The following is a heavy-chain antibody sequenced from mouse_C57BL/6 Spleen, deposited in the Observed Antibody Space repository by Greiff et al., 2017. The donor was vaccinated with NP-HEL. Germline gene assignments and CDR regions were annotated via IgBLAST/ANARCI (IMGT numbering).Heavy chain of an antibody. CDR1: GFTFSSYA. J-gene: IGHJ4*01. CDR2: ISDGGSYT. V-gene: IGHV5-4*01. Sequence: EVLLVESGGGLVKPGGSLKLSCAASGFTFSSYAMSWVRQTPEKRLEWVATISDGGSYTYYPDNVKGRFTISRDNAKNKLYLQMSHLKSEDTAMYYCARGYYAMDYWGQGTSVTVSS. CDR3: ARGYYAMDY.